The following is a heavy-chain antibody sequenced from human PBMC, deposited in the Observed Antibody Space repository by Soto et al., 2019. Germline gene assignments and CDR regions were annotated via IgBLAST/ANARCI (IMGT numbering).Heavy chain of an antibody. CDR1: GYTFTSYD. J-gene: IGHJ1*01. V-gene: IGHV1-8*01. Sequence: QVQLVQSGAEVKKPGASVKVSCKASGYTFTSYDINWVRHATGQGLEWMGWMNPNSGNTGYAQKFQGRVTMTRNTSISTAYMELSSLRSEDTAVYYCARGFGAVAGLYFRHWGQGNLVTGSS. D-gene: IGHD6-19*01. CDR3: ARGFGAVAGLYFRH. CDR2: MNPNSGNT.